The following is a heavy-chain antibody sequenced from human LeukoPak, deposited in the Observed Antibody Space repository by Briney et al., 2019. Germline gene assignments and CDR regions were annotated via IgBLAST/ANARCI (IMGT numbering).Heavy chain of an antibody. J-gene: IGHJ4*02. D-gene: IGHD3-10*01. CDR3: ARDGVRTYGSGSDN. V-gene: IGHV3-7*03. CDR1: GFTFSSYW. Sequence: GGSLRLSCAASGFTFSSYWMSWVRQAPGKGLEWVANIKQDGSEKYYVDSVKGRFTISRDNAKNSLYLQMNSLRAEDTALYYCARDGVRTYGSGSDNWGQGTLVTVSS. CDR2: IKQDGSEK.